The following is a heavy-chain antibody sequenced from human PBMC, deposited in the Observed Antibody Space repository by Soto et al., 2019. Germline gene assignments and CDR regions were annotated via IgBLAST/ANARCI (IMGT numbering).Heavy chain of an antibody. CDR3: ARGEQYSGRIFDY. J-gene: IGHJ4*01. Sequence: SQTLSLTCAITGDSVSSDSAGWSWVRQSPSRGLEWLGRTYYRSKWYYEYAVSVRGRITINPDTSKNQYSLQLNSVTPEDTAVYFCARGEQYSGRIFDYWGQGTLVTVSS. D-gene: IGHD1-26*01. CDR2: TYYRSKWYY. CDR1: GDSVSSDSAG. V-gene: IGHV6-1*01.